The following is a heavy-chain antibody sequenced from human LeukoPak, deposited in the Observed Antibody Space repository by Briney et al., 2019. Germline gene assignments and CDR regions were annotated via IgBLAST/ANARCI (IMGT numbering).Heavy chain of an antibody. CDR2: IYYSGST. J-gene: IGHJ3*02. Sequence: SETLSLACTVSGGSISGGGYYWSWVRQNPGKGLEWIGYIYYSGSTYYNPSLKSRVTISVDTSKNQFSLKLSSVTAADTAVYYCARDGHGDAFDIWGQGTLVTVSS. CDR3: ARDGHGDAFDI. V-gene: IGHV4-31*03. CDR1: GGSISGGGYY.